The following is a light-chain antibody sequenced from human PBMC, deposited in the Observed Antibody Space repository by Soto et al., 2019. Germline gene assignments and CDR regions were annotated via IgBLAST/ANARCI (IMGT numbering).Light chain of an antibody. V-gene: IGLV2-14*01. CDR1: SSDVGGYNY. J-gene: IGLJ2*01. CDR2: EVS. CDR3: SSYTSSSAAV. Sequence: QSVLTQPASVSGSPGQSITISCTGTSSDVGGYNYVSWYQQHPGKAPKLMIYEVSNRPSGVSNRFSGSKSGNTASLTISGVQAEDEADYYCSSYTSSSAAVFGGGTKLTAL.